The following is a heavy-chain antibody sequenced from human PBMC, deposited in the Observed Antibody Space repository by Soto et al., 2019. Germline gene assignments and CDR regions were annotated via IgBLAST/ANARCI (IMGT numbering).Heavy chain of an antibody. CDR2: ISGSGSST. CDR3: ARVSQSFSEFYHY. D-gene: IGHD4-4*01. Sequence: GGSLRLSCAASGFIFSNYAMSWVRQAPGKGLEWVSFISGSGSSTYYADSVKGRFTISRGNSKNTLYLQMNSLRAEDAAVYNCARVSQSFSEFYHYCGQGSSGPGSS. CDR1: GFIFSNYA. J-gene: IGHJ1*01. V-gene: IGHV3-23*01.